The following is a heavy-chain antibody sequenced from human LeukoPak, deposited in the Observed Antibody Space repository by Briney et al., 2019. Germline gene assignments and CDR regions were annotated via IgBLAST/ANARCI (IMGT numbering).Heavy chain of an antibody. CDR1: AFTFSSYA. D-gene: IGHD3-22*01. V-gene: IGHV3-23*01. Sequence: PGGSLRLSCAASAFTFSSYAMTWVRQAPGKGLEWVSTISGSGTNTYHADSVKGRFTISRDNSKNTLYLQMNSLRAEDTAVYYCAKSLAAEAYYYDSSGYLNWGQGILVTVSS. CDR2: ISGSGTNT. J-gene: IGHJ4*02. CDR3: AKSLAAEAYYYDSSGYLN.